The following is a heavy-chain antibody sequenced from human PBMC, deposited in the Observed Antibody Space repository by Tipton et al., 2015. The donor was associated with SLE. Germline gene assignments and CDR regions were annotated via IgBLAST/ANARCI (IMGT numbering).Heavy chain of an antibody. CDR1: GGSISSYY. J-gene: IGHJ4*02. V-gene: IGHV4-59*12. D-gene: IGHD6-19*01. Sequence: TLSLTCAVYGGSISSYYWSWIRQPPGKGLEWIGYIYYSGSTNYNPSLKSRVTISVDTSKNQFSLKLSSVTAADTAVYYCARGRGRVAVAPFDYWGQGTLVTVSS. CDR2: IYYSGST. CDR3: ARGRGRVAVAPFDY.